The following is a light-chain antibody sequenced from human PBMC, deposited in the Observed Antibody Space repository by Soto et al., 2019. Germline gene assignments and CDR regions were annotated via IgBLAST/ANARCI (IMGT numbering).Light chain of an antibody. V-gene: IGKV1-5*01. CDR1: QSISTW. J-gene: IGKJ1*01. Sequence: DIQMTQSPSTLSASVGDRVTITCRASQSISTWLAWYQQKPGKAPKVLIYDASSLESGVPSRFSGSGSWTEFTLTISSLQPDDFATYYCQQYDSYSWTFGQGTKVDI. CDR2: DAS. CDR3: QQYDSYSWT.